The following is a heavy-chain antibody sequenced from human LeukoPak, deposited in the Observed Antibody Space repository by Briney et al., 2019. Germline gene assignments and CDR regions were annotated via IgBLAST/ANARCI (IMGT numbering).Heavy chain of an antibody. V-gene: IGHV3-53*01. CDR2: IYSGGNT. CDR3: ASGKATSMAQGY. J-gene: IGHJ4*02. Sequence: GGSLRLSCAVSGFTVSSNYMSWVRQAPGMGLEWVSVIYSGGNTYYADSVKGRFTISRDISKNTVYLQLNSLRAEDTAVYYCASGKATSMAQGYWGQGTLVTVSS. CDR1: GFTVSSNY. D-gene: IGHD5-18*01.